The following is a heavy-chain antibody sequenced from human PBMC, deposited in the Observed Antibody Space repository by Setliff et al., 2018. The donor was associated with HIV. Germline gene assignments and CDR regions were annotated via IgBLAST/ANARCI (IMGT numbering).Heavy chain of an antibody. D-gene: IGHD3-3*01. CDR3: ARQRGGRVTIFGVSGGWFDP. CDR1: RGSISSTSHY. Sequence: SETLSLTCIVSRGSISSTSHYWGWVRQSPGRRLEWIGSIYYSGRTYYNPSLKSRVTMSVDTSTNQFSLDLTSGTAADTAVYYCARQRGGRVTIFGVSGGWFDPWGQGTLVTVSS. J-gene: IGHJ5*02. V-gene: IGHV4-39*07. CDR2: IYYSGRT.